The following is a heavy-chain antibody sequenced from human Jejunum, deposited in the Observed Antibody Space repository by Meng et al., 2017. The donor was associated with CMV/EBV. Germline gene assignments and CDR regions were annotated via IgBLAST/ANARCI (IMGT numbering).Heavy chain of an antibody. V-gene: IGHV1-2*02. CDR3: TRDLYCGGNCYSAVDY. CDR2: THPNNGDT. Sequence: GFYINWVRPAPGPGLEWMGWTHPNNGDTNYAPKFQGRVTMTSDTSTSTAYMDLSRLTSDDTAVYYCTRDLYCGGNCYSAVDYWGQGTLVTVSS. D-gene: IGHD2-21*01. J-gene: IGHJ4*02. CDR1: GFY.